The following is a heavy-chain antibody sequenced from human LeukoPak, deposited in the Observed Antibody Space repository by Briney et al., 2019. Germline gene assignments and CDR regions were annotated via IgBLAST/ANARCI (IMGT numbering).Heavy chain of an antibody. Sequence: QSGGSLRLSCAASGFTFSSYGMHWIRQAPGKGLEWVAVISYDGSNKYYADSVKGRFTISRDNSKNTLYLQMNSLRAEDTAVYYCAKGGVVSGSYSYWGQGTLVTVSS. CDR1: GFTFSSYG. J-gene: IGHJ4*02. CDR3: AKGGVVSGSYSY. D-gene: IGHD3-16*01. V-gene: IGHV3-30*18. CDR2: ISYDGSNK.